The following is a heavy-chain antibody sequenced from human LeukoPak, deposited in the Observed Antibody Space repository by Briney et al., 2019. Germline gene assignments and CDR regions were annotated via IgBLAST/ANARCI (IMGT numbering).Heavy chain of an antibody. CDR2: ISGCGGST. J-gene: IGHJ4*02. V-gene: IGHV3-23*01. Sequence: QSGGSLRLSCAASGFTFSSYAMSWVRQAPGKGLEWVSAISGCGGSTYYADSVKGRFTISRDNSKNTLYLQMNSLRAEDTAVYYCAKDPTYEFWSGYYADYWGQGTLVTVSS. CDR1: GFTFSSYA. CDR3: AKDPTYEFWSGYYADY. D-gene: IGHD3-3*01.